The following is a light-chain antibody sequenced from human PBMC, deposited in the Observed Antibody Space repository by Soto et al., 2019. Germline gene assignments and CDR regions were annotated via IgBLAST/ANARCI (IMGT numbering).Light chain of an antibody. J-gene: IGLJ1*01. CDR2: DVT. V-gene: IGLV2-14*03. CDR3: SSCTSSSTLCV. Sequence: QSALTQPASVSGSPGQSITISCTGTSGDVGAYDYVSWYQHHPGKAPKLMIYDVTTRPSGVSDRFSGSKSGNTASLTISGLQAGDEADYYCSSCTSSSTLCVFGTGTKLTVL. CDR1: SGDVGAYDY.